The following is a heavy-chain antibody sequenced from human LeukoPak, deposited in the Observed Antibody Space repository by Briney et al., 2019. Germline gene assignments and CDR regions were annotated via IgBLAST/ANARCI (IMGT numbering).Heavy chain of an antibody. CDR2: ISSNGGST. Sequence: GGSLRLSCSTSGFTFSSYAMHWVRQAPGKGLEYVSAISSNGGSTYYADSVKGRFTISRDNSKNTLYLQMSSLRAEDTAVYYCVKGGTAMANLWFDPWGQGTLVTVSS. D-gene: IGHD5-18*01. V-gene: IGHV3-64D*06. CDR3: VKGGTAMANLWFDP. J-gene: IGHJ5*02. CDR1: GFTFSSYA.